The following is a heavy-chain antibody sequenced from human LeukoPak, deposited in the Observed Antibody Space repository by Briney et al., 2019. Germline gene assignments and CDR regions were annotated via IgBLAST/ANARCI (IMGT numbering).Heavy chain of an antibody. CDR2: TYYRSKWYN. CDR3: ARGRWLLWFGELLSNIDY. D-gene: IGHD3-10*01. V-gene: IGHV6-1*01. Sequence: SQTLSLTCAISGDSVSSNSAAWNWIRQSPSRGLEWLGRTYYRSKWYNDYAVSVKSRITINPDTSKNQFSLQLNSVTPEDTAVYYCARGRWLLWFGELLSNIDYWGQGTLVTVSS. CDR1: GDSVSSNSAA. J-gene: IGHJ4*02.